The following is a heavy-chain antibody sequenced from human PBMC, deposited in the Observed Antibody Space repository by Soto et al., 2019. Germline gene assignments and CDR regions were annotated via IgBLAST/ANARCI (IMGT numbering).Heavy chain of an antibody. CDR1: GVSFSSYE. V-gene: IGHV3-48*03. J-gene: IGHJ3*02. D-gene: IGHD1-26*01. Sequence: GGSLRPSSAAPGVSFSSYEMNWVRQAPGRGLERVSENTSIDRTTYNADSVKVRLTISRENTRNSLYPRMNSLRAEDTPVFCCARMVGCELVLNDAFDIWGQGTMVTVSS. CDR2: NTSIDRTT. CDR3: ARMVGCELVLNDAFDI.